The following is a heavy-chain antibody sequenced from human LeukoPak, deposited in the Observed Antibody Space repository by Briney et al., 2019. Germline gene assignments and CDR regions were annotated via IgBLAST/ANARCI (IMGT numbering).Heavy chain of an antibody. J-gene: IGHJ4*02. CDR2: ISWDDSTT. CDR1: GFTFADYM. V-gene: IGHV3-43*01. CDR3: AKGGSAGSSDY. Sequence: PGGSLRLSCAASGFTSGFTFADYMMHWVRQPPGKGLKWVSLISWDDSTTHYADSVKGRFTISRDNIKNSLFLQMNSLRTEDTALYYCAKGGSAGSSDYWGQGTLVTVSS. D-gene: IGHD3-10*01.